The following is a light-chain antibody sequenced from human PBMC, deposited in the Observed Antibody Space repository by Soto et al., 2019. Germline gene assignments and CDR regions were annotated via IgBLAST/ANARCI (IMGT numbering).Light chain of an antibody. V-gene: IGKV3-15*01. Sequence: EMVMTQSPATLSVSPGERATLSCRASQSVSSNLAWYQQNPGQAPMLLIYGASTRATGIPARFSGSGSGTEFTLTISSLQSEDFAVYYCQQYNNWPITFVQGTRLEIK. CDR1: QSVSSN. CDR3: QQYNNWPIT. CDR2: GAS. J-gene: IGKJ5*01.